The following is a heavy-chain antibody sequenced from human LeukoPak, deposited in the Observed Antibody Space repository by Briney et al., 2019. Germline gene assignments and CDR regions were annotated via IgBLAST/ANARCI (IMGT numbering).Heavy chain of an antibody. CDR1: GFAVTEMS. CDR3: ADFGVVTHWFDP. V-gene: IGHV1-24*01. J-gene: IGHJ5*02. Sequence: ASVKVSCKVSGFAVTEMSIHWGRQTPRKGLEWMGGFDPESGERVYAQSFRGRVALSEDTSTDTAYMELSSLTSEDTAVYYCADFGVVTHWFDPWGQGTLVTVSS. D-gene: IGHD3-3*01. CDR2: FDPESGER.